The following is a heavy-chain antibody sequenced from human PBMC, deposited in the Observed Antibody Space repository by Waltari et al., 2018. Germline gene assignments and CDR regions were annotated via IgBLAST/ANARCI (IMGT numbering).Heavy chain of an antibody. CDR3: ASGEDRFDY. CDR1: GGSIINYY. Sequence: QVQLQESVPGLVKPSETLSLSCTVSGGSIINYYWSWIRQPPGQGLEWIGYVYYTGSTTYNHSLRSRVTISVDTSKYRFSLKVTSVTPADTAVYYCASGEDRFDYWGQGTLVTVSS. J-gene: IGHJ4*02. V-gene: IGHV4-59*01. CDR2: VYYTGST.